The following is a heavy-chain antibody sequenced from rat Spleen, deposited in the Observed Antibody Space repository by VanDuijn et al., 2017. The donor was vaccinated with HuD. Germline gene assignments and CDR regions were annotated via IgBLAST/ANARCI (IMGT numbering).Heavy chain of an antibody. D-gene: IGHD1-11*01. CDR1: GFSLTSYN. V-gene: IGHV2-30*01. CDR2: IWTGGST. Sequence: QVQLKESGPGLVQPSQTLSLTCTVSGFSLTSYNVHWVRQPTGKGLEWMGIIWTGGSTDYNSALKSRLSISRDTSKSQVFLKMNSLQTDDTAIYFCTRSYGGYSSNWFAYWGQGTLVTVSS. CDR3: TRSYGGYSSNWFAY. J-gene: IGHJ3*01.